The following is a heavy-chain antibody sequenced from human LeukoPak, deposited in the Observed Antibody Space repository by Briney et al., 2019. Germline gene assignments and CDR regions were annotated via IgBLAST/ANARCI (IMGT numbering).Heavy chain of an antibody. Sequence: SVKVSCKASGGTFSSYAISWVRQAPGQGLEWMGRIIPILGIANYAQKFQGRVTITADKSTSTAYMELSSLRSEDTAVYYCAREALSGIVVVPAAPTDAFDIWGQGTMVTVSS. CDR3: AREALSGIVVVPAAPTDAFDI. J-gene: IGHJ3*02. CDR1: GGTFSSYA. CDR2: IIPILGIA. V-gene: IGHV1-69*04. D-gene: IGHD2-2*01.